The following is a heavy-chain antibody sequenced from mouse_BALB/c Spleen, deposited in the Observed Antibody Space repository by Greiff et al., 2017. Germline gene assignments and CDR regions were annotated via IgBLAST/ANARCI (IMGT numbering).Heavy chain of an antibody. CDR1: GYTFTSYW. Sequence: LQQPGSELVRPGASVKLSCKASGYTFTSYWMHWVKQRPGQGLEWIGNIYPGSGSTNYDEKFKSKATLTVDTSSSTAYMQLSSLTSEDSAVYYCTRGGCDDWGEGTTRTVSS. CDR2: IYPGSGST. V-gene: IGHV1S22*01. CDR3: TRGGCDD. J-gene: IGHJ2*01.